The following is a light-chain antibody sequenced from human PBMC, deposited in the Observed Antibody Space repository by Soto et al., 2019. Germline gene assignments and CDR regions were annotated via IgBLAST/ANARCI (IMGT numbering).Light chain of an antibody. CDR3: AAWDDSLSGRV. J-gene: IGLJ3*02. V-gene: IGLV1-47*02. Sequence: QSVLTQPPSASGTPGQRVTISCSGSSSNIGSNYVYWYQQLPGTAPKLLIYSNNQRPSGVPDRFSGSKSGTSASLAISGLWSEDEADYYCAAWDDSLSGRVFGGGTKVTVL. CDR2: SNN. CDR1: SSNIGSNY.